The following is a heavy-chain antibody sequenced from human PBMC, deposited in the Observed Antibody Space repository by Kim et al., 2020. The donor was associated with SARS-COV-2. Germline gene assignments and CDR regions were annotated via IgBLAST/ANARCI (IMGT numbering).Heavy chain of an antibody. D-gene: IGHD6-19*01. Sequence: SETLSLTCTVPGDSITNYYWSWIRQPPGKGLEWIGYIYYTGSTNYNPSLKSRVTIIVDTSKNQFSLKLSSVTAADTAVYYCARSGGYSSGWLYWGQGTLVTVSS. V-gene: IGHV4-59*01. J-gene: IGHJ4*02. CDR3: ARSGGYSSGWLY. CDR2: IYYTGST. CDR1: GDSITNYY.